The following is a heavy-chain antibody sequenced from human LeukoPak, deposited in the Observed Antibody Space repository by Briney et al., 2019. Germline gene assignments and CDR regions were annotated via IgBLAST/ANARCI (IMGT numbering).Heavy chain of an antibody. CDR2: IIPILGIA. CDR1: GGTFSSYA. D-gene: IGHD5-24*01. Sequence: SVKVSCKASGGTFSSYAISWVRQAPGQGLEWMGRIIPILGIANYAQKFQGRVTITADKSTSTAYMELGSLRSEDTAVYYCARESMVEGDGYYYYYYGMDVWGQGTTVTVSS. CDR3: ARESMVEGDGYYYYYYGMDV. J-gene: IGHJ6*02. V-gene: IGHV1-69*04.